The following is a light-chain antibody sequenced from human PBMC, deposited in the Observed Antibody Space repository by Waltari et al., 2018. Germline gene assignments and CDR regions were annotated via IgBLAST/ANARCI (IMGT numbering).Light chain of an antibody. Sequence: DIQMTQSPSSLSAAVGDRVTITCRASQVIRNWLAWHQQKPGKAPKLLIYRASNLETGVPSRFSGSGSGTDFTLTISSLQPEDIATYYCQQHDNSPYSFGLGTKVEIK. J-gene: IGKJ2*03. CDR1: QVIRNW. CDR3: QQHDNSPYS. CDR2: RAS. V-gene: IGKV1-33*01.